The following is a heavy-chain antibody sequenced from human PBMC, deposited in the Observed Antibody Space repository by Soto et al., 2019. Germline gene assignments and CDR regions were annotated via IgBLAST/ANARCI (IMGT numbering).Heavy chain of an antibody. V-gene: IGHV3-21*01. J-gene: IGHJ5*02. D-gene: IGHD1-1*01. CDR3: ARDRRGRHYPWLEP. Sequence: PGGALMLSCESSGFMFVSCSMHLVRQAPGKGLEWVSSISLSSSYIYYSDSVKGRFTISRDNANNSLFLQMNSLRVEDTAVYYCARDRRGRHYPWLEPWGPGTMLSVSS. CDR1: GFMFVSCS. CDR2: ISLSSSYI.